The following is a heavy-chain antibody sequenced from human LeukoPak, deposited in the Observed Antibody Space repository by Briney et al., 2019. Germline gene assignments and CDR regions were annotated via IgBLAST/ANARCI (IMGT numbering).Heavy chain of an antibody. CDR2: INHSGST. D-gene: IGHD3-3*01. CDR3: ARRRQYYDFWSGYYSPYFDY. J-gene: IGHJ4*02. V-gene: IGHV4-39*07. Sequence: PSETLSLTCTVSGGSISSSSYYWGWIRQPPGKGLEWIGEINHSGSTNYNPSLKSRVTISVDTSKNQFSLKLSSVTAADTAVYYCARRRQYYDFWSGYYSPYFDYWGQGTLVTVSS. CDR1: GGSISSSSYY.